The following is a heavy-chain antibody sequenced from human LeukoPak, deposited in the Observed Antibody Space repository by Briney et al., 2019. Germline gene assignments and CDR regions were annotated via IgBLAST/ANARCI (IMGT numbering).Heavy chain of an antibody. D-gene: IGHD4-17*01. CDR3: ARHGGDYTFDY. J-gene: IGHJ4*02. Sequence: SETLSLTCTVSGGSTSSCYWSWIRQPPGKGLEWIAYMDYSGSTFYNPSLKSRVSTSVDTSKNQFSLKVRSVTAADTAVYYCARHGGDYTFDYWGQGTLVTVSS. CDR2: MDYSGST. V-gene: IGHV4-59*08. CDR1: GGSTSSCY.